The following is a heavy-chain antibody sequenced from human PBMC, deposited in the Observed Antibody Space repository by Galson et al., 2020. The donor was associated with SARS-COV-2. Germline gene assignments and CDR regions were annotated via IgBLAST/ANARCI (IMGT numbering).Heavy chain of an antibody. Sequence: GGSLRLSCATSGFSLSMYWMRWSRLAPGKGLEWVADINQDGSEKRYLDSVKGRFIISRDNAQNLVTLQMNNLRVEDTAVYLCARDGLPGAADSWGQGTLVSVSS. D-gene: IGHD1-1*01. CDR3: ARDGLPGAADS. CDR1: GFSLSMYW. V-gene: IGHV3-7*01. CDR2: INQDGSEK. J-gene: IGHJ4*02.